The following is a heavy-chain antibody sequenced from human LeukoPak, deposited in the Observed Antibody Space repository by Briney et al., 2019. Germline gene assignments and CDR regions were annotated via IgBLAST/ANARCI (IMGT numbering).Heavy chain of an antibody. V-gene: IGHV4-59*01. CDR3: ARDHDSSNGVPLNWFDP. D-gene: IGHD6-13*01. CDR2: IYYSGST. Sequence: PSETLSLTCTVSGGSISSYCWSWIRQPPGKGLEWIGYIYYSGSTNYNPSLKSRVTISVDTSKNQFSLKLSSVTAADTAVYYCARDHDSSNGVPLNWFDPWGQGTLVTVSS. J-gene: IGHJ5*02. CDR1: GGSISSYC.